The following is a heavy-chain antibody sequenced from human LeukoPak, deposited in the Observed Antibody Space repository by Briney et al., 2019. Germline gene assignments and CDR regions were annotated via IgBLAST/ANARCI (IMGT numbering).Heavy chain of an antibody. D-gene: IGHD6-19*01. CDR3: ARADSSGWSYLDY. CDR1: GFTVSSTY. V-gene: IGHV3-66*01. J-gene: IGHJ4*02. Sequence: GGSLRLSCAASGFTVSSTYMSWVRQAPGKGLEWVSVIYSGGNTYYADSVKGRFTFARDISKNTLYLQMNSLRAEDTAVYYCARADSSGWSYLDYWGQGTLVTVSS. CDR2: IYSGGNT.